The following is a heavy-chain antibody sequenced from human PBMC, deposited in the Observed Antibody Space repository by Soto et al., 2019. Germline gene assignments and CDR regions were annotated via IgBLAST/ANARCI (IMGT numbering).Heavy chain of an antibody. CDR3: AAGGAGSRY. J-gene: IGHJ4*02. Sequence: QVQLVQSGAEEKKSGASVKVSCKASGYTFISYAMHWVRQAPGQSLEWMGWINPGNGDRKYSQTLQGRVTLTRDTPANTAYMELTSLNSADTAVYYCAAGGAGSRYWGQGTLVTVSS. CDR2: INPGNGDR. D-gene: IGHD2-15*01. V-gene: IGHV1-3*05. CDR1: GYTFISYA.